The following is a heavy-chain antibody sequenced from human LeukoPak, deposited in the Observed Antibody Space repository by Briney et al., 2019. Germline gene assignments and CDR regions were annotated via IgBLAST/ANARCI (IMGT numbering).Heavy chain of an antibody. J-gene: IGHJ4*02. CDR3: ARDPVGGSTIFDY. CDR1: GDSFSSNSDA. D-gene: IGHD1-26*01. CDR2: TYYRSKLYY. Sequence: SQTLSLTCALSGDSFSSNSDAWHWIRQSPSRGLEWLGRTYYRSKLYYDYAVAVKSRISINPDTSKNQFSLQLSSVTPEDTAVYYCARDPVGGSTIFDYWGQGTLVTVSS. V-gene: IGHV6-1*01.